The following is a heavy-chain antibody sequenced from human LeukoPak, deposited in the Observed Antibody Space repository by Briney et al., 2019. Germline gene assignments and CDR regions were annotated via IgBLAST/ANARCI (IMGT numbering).Heavy chain of an antibody. D-gene: IGHD2-15*01. CDR1: GFTFSSYG. Sequence: GGCLRLSCAASGFTFSSYGMHWVRQAPGKGLEWVTVISYDGSNKSSADSVKARFTISRDKSKNTLYMQMTSLLAEDTAVYYRAKHLKRYGSGGSCYSFDYWGQGTLVTVSS. J-gene: IGHJ4*02. CDR2: ISYDGSNK. V-gene: IGHV3-30*18. CDR3: AKHLKRYGSGGSCYSFDY.